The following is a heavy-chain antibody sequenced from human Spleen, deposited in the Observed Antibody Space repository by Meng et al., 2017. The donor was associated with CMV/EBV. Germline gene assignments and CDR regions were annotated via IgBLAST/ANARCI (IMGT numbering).Heavy chain of an antibody. CDR3: ASTPGGNRDWYFDL. Sequence: SGGAVSSVTDYWSWIRQPPGKGLEWIGYVYYGGRTTYNPSLKSRVTLSIDTSRNHFSLKMNSVTAADTAIYYCASTPGGNRDWYFDLWGPGTLVTVSS. V-gene: IGHV4-61*03. CDR1: GGAVSSVTDY. CDR2: VYYGGRT. D-gene: IGHD1/OR15-1a*01. J-gene: IGHJ2*01.